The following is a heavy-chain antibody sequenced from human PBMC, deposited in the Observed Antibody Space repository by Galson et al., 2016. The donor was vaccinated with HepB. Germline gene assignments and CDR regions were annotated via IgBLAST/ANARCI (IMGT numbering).Heavy chain of an antibody. J-gene: IGHJ3*01. V-gene: IGHV4-39*07. Sequence: SETLSLTCIVSGGSISSMTSTYEYLWGWIRQSPGKGLEWIASIYYFGTAFYNPSLKSRVTMSVDTSNNHFSLSLDSVTAADTAVYFCARDSGRSAGDVFDVWGPGTMVTVSS. CDR2: IYYFGTA. CDR1: GGSISSMTSTYEYL. D-gene: IGHD2-21*02. CDR3: ARDSGRSAGDVFDV.